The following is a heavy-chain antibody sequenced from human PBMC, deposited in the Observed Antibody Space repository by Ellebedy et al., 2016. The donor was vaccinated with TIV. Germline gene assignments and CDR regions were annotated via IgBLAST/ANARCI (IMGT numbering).Heavy chain of an antibody. D-gene: IGHD4-17*01. V-gene: IGHV3-7*01. J-gene: IGHJ5*01. CDR1: GFSFRSYW. CDR3: ARRGSYGDYAVQVNSWFDS. Sequence: GESLKISCAASGFSFRSYWMSWVRQAPGKGLEWVANIYQDGSDQYYVDSVKGRFTISRDNAKNSLFLQMNSLRVEDTAVYYCARRGSYGDYAVQVNSWFDSWGRGTLVTV. CDR2: IYQDGSDQ.